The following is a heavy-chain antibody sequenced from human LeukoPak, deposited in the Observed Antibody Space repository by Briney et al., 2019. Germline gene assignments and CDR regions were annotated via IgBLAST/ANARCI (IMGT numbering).Heavy chain of an antibody. D-gene: IGHD2-2*01. V-gene: IGHV1-69*04. J-gene: IGHJ3*02. Sequence: ASVKVSCKASGGTFISYAISWVRQAPGQGLEWMGRIIPILGIANYAQKFQGRVTITADKSTSTAYMELSSLRSEDTAVYYCAREPGIVVVPAAPGLTGRGGPWAFDIWGQGTMVTVSS. CDR3: AREPGIVVVPAAPGLTGRGGPWAFDI. CDR2: IIPILGIA. CDR1: GGTFISYA.